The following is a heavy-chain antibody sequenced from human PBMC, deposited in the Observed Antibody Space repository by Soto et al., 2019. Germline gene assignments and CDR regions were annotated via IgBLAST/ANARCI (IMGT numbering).Heavy chain of an antibody. V-gene: IGHV1-69*01. CDR2: IIPIFGTE. CDR1: GGTFSSHS. D-gene: IGHD2-2*01. Sequence: QVHLVQSGAEVKKPGSSVKVSCKVSGGTFSSHSINWVRQSPGQGPEWMGGIIPIFGTENYAQKFQGRLTITAAESTSTPYLELSSVTYADTALYSCSTSVYCSTTRCYYCSRLDVCGQGTAVIVSS. CDR3: STSVYCSTTRCYYCSRLDV. J-gene: IGHJ6*02.